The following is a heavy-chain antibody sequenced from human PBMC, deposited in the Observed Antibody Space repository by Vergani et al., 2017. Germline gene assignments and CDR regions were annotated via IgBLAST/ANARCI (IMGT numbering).Heavy chain of an antibody. CDR3: ARDYYGGDYEYCFQH. V-gene: IGHV3-33*01. CDR1: GFTFSSYG. D-gene: IGHD3-16*01. Sequence: QVQLVESGGGVVQPGRSLRLSCAASGFTFSSYGMHWVRQAPGKGLEWVAVIWYDGSNKYYADSVKGRFTISRDNSKNTLYLQMNSLRAEDTAVYYCARDYYGGDYEYCFQHWGQGTLVTVAS. CDR2: IWYDGSNK. J-gene: IGHJ1*01.